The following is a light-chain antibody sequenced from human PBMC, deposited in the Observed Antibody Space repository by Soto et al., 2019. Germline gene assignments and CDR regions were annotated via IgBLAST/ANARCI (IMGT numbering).Light chain of an antibody. CDR2: GAS. CDR1: QSVTSN. J-gene: IGKJ1*01. V-gene: IGKV3-15*01. Sequence: EIVMTHSPATLSVSPGERATLSCRASQSVTSNLAWYQQRPGQAPRLLIFGASSRATGIPARFSGSGSGTEFALTISSLQSEDFAVYYCHQYNYWPWTFGQGTKVDIK. CDR3: HQYNYWPWT.